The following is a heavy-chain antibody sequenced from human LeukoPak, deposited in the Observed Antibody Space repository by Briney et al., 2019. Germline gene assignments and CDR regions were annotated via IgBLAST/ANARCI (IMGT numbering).Heavy chain of an antibody. D-gene: IGHD4-17*01. V-gene: IGHV4-59*08. Sequence: SETLSLTCTVSGGSISTYYWNWIRQPPGKGLEWIGYINYSGSTSYNPSLKSRVTTSLDTSKNQFSLKLSSVTAADTAVYYCARSPPLYGDYAQYYFDYWGQGTLVTVPS. CDR2: INYSGST. CDR1: GGSISTYY. CDR3: ARSPPLYGDYAQYYFDY. J-gene: IGHJ4*02.